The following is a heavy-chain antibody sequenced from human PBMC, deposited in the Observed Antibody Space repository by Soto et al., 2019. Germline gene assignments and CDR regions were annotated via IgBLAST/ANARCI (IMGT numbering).Heavy chain of an antibody. V-gene: IGHV3-21*01. Sequence: GGSLRLSCAASGFTFSSYSMNWVRQAPGKGLEWVSSISSSSSYIYYADSVKGRFTISRDNAKNSLYLQMNSLRAEDTAVYYRARGARQYYYDSSGYYYVWGQGTMVT. CDR1: GFTFSSYS. D-gene: IGHD3-22*01. J-gene: IGHJ3*01. CDR2: ISSSSSYI. CDR3: ARGARQYYYDSSGYYYV.